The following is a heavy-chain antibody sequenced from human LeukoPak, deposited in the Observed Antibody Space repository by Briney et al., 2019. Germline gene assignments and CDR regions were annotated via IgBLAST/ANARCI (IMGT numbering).Heavy chain of an antibody. D-gene: IGHD2-2*01. Sequence: GGSLRLSCTASGFTFSSHEMNWVRQAPGKGLAWLSYISSGGSTIYYPDSMKGRFTISRDNAKNSLFLQMNSLRAEDTAVYYCARGGYCRRSICYYFNAFDMWGQRTTATVSS. CDR3: ARGGYCRRSICYYFNAFDM. J-gene: IGHJ3*02. CDR1: GFTFSSHE. V-gene: IGHV3-48*03. CDR2: ISSGGSTI.